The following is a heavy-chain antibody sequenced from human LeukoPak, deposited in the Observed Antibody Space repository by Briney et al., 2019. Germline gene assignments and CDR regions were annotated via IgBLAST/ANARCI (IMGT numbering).Heavy chain of an antibody. CDR1: GGSISSYY. CDR2: TYYSGST. Sequence: SETLSLTCTVSGGSISSYYWSWIRQPPGKGLEWIGYTYYSGSTNYNPSLKSRVTMSVDTSKNQFSLKLSSVTAADTAVYYCARGDSSGWSYYYYYYMDVWGKGTTVTISS. V-gene: IGHV4-59*12. D-gene: IGHD6-19*01. CDR3: ARGDSSGWSYYYYYYMDV. J-gene: IGHJ6*03.